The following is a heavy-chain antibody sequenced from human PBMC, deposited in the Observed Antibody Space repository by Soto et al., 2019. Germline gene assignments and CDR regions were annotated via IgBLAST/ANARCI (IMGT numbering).Heavy chain of an antibody. J-gene: IGHJ3*02. CDR1: GFTFSSYG. CDR2: ISYDGSNK. D-gene: IGHD6-25*01. V-gene: IGHV3-30*18. Sequence: QVQLVESGGGVVQPGRSLRLSCAASGFTFSSYGRHWVRQAPGKGLEWVAVISYDGSNKYNADCVKGPFTMSRDNFKNALYLQMNSLSAEGTAVYYCAKGTCGYKSAFDIWGQGTMVTVSS. CDR3: AKGTCGYKSAFDI.